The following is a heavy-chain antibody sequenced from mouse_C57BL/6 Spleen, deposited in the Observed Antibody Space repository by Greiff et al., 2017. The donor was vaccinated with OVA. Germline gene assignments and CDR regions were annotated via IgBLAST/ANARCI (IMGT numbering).Heavy chain of an antibody. CDR3: ARRGIYYAMDY. CDR1: GFTFSDYY. CDR2: INYDGSST. V-gene: IGHV5-16*01. J-gene: IGHJ4*01. Sequence: EVNVVESEGGLVQPGSSMKLSCTASGFTFSDYYMAWVRQVPEKGLEWVANINYDGSSTYYLDSLKSRFIISRDNAKNILYLQMSSLKSEDTATYYCARRGIYYAMDYWGQGTSVTVSS.